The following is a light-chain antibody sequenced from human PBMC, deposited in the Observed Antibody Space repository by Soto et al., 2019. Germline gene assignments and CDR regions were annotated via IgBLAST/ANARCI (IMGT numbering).Light chain of an antibody. CDR1: QSVSCNY. J-gene: IGKJ1*01. V-gene: IGKV3-20*01. Sequence: EIVLTQSPGTLSLYPGERATLSCRSSQSVSCNYLAWYQQKPDQAPRLVIYDVSGRATGIPDRFSGSGSGTDFTLTISRLEPEDFAVYYCQQYGSSPTFGQGTKVEIK. CDR3: QQYGSSPT. CDR2: DVS.